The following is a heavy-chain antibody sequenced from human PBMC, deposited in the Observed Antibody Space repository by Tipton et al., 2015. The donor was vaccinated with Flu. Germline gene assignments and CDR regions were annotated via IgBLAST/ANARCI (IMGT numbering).Heavy chain of an antibody. CDR2: SGSP. Sequence: TLSLTCTVSGDSISRFYWSWIRQPPGKGLEWIGYSGSPNYNPSLKNRVTISLDTSKNQFSLQLKSVTASDTAVYYCARLKLFALVNHSYYYGVDVWGQRTAVTV. CDR3: ARLKLFALVNHSYYYGVDV. CDR1: GDSISRFY. V-gene: IGHV4-59*08. J-gene: IGHJ6*02. D-gene: IGHD3/OR15-3a*01.